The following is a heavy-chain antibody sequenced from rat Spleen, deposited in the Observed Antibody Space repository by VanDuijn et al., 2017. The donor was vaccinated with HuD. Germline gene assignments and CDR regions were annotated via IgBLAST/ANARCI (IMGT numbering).Heavy chain of an antibody. CDR1: GFTFSDYA. J-gene: IGHJ2*01. V-gene: IGHV5-7*01. Sequence: EVQLVESGGALVQPGRSLKLSCAASGFTFSDYAMAWFRQAPKKGLEWVATIIYDGDTTYYRDSVKGRFTVSRDNAKSTLYLQMDSLRSEDTATYYCARRHYGYTDYFDYWGQGVMVTVSS. CDR2: IIYDGDTT. CDR3: ARRHYGYTDYFDY. D-gene: IGHD1-9*01.